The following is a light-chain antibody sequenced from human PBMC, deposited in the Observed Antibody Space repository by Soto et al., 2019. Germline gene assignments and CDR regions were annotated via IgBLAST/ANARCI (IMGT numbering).Light chain of an antibody. V-gene: IGKV3-20*01. CDR3: QHYGSSRT. CDR2: GAS. J-gene: IGKJ1*01. Sequence: EIVLTQSPGTLSLSLGERATLTCRASQTVSSYLAWYQQKPGQAPRILIYGASNRATGIPDRFSGSGSGTDFTLTISRLEPEDFAVYYCQHYGSSRTFGQGTKVDIK. CDR1: QTVSSY.